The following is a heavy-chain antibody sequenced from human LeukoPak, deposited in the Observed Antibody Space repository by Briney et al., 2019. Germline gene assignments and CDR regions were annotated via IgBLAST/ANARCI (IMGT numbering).Heavy chain of an antibody. Sequence: GGSLRLSCTASGFTFGDYAMSWVRQAPGKGLEWVGFIRSKAYGGTTEYAASVKGRFTTSRDDSKIIAYLQLNSLKGEDTAVYYCTRIGTSGGEFDYWGQGTLVTVSS. J-gene: IGHJ4*02. V-gene: IGHV3-49*04. CDR3: TRIGTSGGEFDY. D-gene: IGHD2-2*01. CDR1: GFTFGDYA. CDR2: IRSKAYGGTT.